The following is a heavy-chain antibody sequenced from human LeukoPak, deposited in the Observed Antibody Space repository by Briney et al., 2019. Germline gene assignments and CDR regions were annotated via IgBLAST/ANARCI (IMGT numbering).Heavy chain of an antibody. D-gene: IGHD2-15*01. J-gene: IGHJ5*02. CDR3: ARAGGYCSGGSCYWFDP. V-gene: IGHV1-69*02. CDR1: GGTFSSYT. CDR2: IIPILGIA. Sequence: SVKVSCKASGGTFSSYTISWVRQAPGQGLEWMGRIIPILGIANYAQKFQGRVTITADKSTSTAYMELSSLRSDDTAVYYCARAGGYCSGGSCYWFDPWGQGTLVTVSS.